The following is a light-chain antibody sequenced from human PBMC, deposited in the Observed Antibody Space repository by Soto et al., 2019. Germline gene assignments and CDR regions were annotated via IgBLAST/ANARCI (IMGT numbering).Light chain of an antibody. CDR2: DAS. J-gene: IGKJ1*01. V-gene: IGKV1-5*01. CDR1: QTIRNW. Sequence: DIQMTQSPSTLSASVGDRVTITCRASQTIRNWLAWYQQKPGKAPNLLIYDASSLESAVPSRFSGSGSGTEFTLTISSLQPDDSATYYCQHYYGYPWTFGQGTKGEIK. CDR3: QHYYGYPWT.